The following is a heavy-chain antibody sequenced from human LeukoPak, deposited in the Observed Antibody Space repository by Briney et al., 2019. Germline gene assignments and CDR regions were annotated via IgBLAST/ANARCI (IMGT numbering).Heavy chain of an antibody. V-gene: IGHV3-30*04. CDR2: ISYDGSNK. CDR3: ASGPDL. J-gene: IGHJ2*01. Sequence: PGGSLRLSCAASGFTFSSYAMHWVRQAPGKGLEWVAVISYDGSNKYYADSVKGRFTISRDNSKNTLYLQMNSLRAEDTAVYYCASGPDLWGRGTLATVSS. CDR1: GFTFSSYA.